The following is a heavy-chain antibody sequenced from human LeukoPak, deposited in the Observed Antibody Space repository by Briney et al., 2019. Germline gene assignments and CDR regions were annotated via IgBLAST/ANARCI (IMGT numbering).Heavy chain of an antibody. CDR1: GYTFTSYD. CDR2: MNPNSGDT. J-gene: IGHJ4*02. CDR3: ARDSPPGIVATILSY. Sequence: ASVKVSCKASGYTFTSYDINWVRQATGQGLEWMGWMNPNSGDTGYAQKFQGRVTMTRNTSISKAYMELSSLRSEDTAVYYCARDSPPGIVATILSYWGQGTLVTVSS. V-gene: IGHV1-8*01. D-gene: IGHD5-12*01.